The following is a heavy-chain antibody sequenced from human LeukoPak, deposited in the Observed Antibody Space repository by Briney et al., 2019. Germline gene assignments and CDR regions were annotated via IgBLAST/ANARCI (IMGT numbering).Heavy chain of an antibody. Sequence: GGSLRLSCAASGFTFSSYSMNWVRQAPGKGLEWVSYISNSSSPIYYADSVKGRFTISRDNAKNSLYLQMNSLRAEDMAVYYCARGRGILTGYGREYYFEYWGQGTLVTVSS. J-gene: IGHJ4*02. CDR1: GFTFSSYS. CDR3: ARGRGILTGYGREYYFEY. CDR2: ISNSSSPI. V-gene: IGHV3-48*01. D-gene: IGHD3-9*01.